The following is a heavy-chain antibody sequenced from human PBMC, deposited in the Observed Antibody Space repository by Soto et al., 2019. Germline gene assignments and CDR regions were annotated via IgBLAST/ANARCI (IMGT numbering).Heavy chain of an antibody. CDR2: INQSEAT. CDR1: GGSFIGYY. V-gene: IGHV4-34*01. Sequence: SETLSLTCAVYGGSFIGYYYNWIRQPPGKGLEWIGEINQSEATNYDPSLKSRVTISVDTAKTQVSLKLTSVTAADTAVYYCARGPGYSVSGSYYLDYWGQGTLVTVSS. CDR3: ARGPGYSVSGSYYLDY. D-gene: IGHD3-10*01. J-gene: IGHJ4*02.